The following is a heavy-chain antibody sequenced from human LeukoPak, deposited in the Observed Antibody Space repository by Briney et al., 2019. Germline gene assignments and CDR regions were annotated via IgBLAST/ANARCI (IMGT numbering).Heavy chain of an antibody. J-gene: IGHJ4*02. CDR2: IDNAGIST. V-gene: IGHV3-23*05. CDR3: AKIGRQWLIPEEN. D-gene: IGHD3-16*01. CDR1: GFTFSSYA. Sequence: GGSLRLSCAASGFTFSSYAMSWVRQAPGKGLKGVSTIDNAGISTSYTESVEGRFTISRDNSKNSLYLQMNSLRVEDTAVYYCAKIGRQWLIPEENWGQGTLVTVSS.